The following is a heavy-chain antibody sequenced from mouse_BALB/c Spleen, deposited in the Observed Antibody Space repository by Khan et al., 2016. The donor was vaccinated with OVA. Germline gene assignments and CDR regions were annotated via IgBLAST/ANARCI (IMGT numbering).Heavy chain of an antibody. CDR1: GFTFSSFG. CDR2: MSSGSSTI. CDR3: VRSGGNFHWYFDV. J-gene: IGHJ1*01. Sequence: DVQLVESGGGLVQPGGSRKLSCAASGFTFSSFGMHWVRQAPKTGLEWVAYMSSGSSTIYYVDTVKGRFTISRDNPKHTLFLQMTSLRSEDTASEYCVRSGGNFHWYFDVWGAGTSVTVSS. V-gene: IGHV5-17*02. D-gene: IGHD2-1*01.